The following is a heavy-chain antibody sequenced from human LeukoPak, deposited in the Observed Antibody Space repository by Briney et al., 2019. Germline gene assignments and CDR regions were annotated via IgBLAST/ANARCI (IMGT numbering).Heavy chain of an antibody. CDR1: GGSISSGGYS. V-gene: IGHV4-30-2*01. J-gene: IGHJ4*02. D-gene: IGHD5/OR15-5a*01. Sequence: PSQTLSLTCAVSGGSISSGGYSWSWIRQPPGKGLEWIGYIYHSGSTYYNPSLKSRVTISVDTSKNQFSLKLSSVTAADTAVYYCARYSVRVSYYFDYWGQGTPVTVSS. CDR2: IYHSGST. CDR3: ARYSVRVSYYFDY.